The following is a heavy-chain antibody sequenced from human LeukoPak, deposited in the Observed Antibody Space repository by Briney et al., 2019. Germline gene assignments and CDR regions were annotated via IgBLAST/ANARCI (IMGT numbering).Heavy chain of an antibody. CDR3: ARGRGSDWFDP. V-gene: IGHV1-46*01. Sequence: ASVKVSCKASGYTFTSYYMHWVRQAPGQGLEWMGIINPSGGSTSYAQKFQGRVTITADESTSTAYMELSSLRSEDTAVYYCARGRGSDWFDPWGQGTLVTVSS. J-gene: IGHJ5*02. CDR2: INPSGGST. CDR1: GYTFTSYY. D-gene: IGHD3-10*01.